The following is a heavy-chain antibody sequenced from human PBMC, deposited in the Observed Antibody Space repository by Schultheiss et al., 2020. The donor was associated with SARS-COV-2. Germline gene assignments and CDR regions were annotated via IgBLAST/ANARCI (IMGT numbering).Heavy chain of an antibody. D-gene: IGHD6-13*01. Sequence: GESLKISCAASGFTFSSYAMHWVRQAPGKGLEWVAVISYDGSNKYYADSVKGRFTISRDNSKNTLYLQMNSLRAEDTAVYYCARFGRQQLVPPHIRYYYYGMDVWGQGTTVTVSS. CDR1: GFTFSSYA. V-gene: IGHV3-30-3*01. CDR2: ISYDGSNK. CDR3: ARFGRQQLVPPHIRYYYYGMDV. J-gene: IGHJ6*02.